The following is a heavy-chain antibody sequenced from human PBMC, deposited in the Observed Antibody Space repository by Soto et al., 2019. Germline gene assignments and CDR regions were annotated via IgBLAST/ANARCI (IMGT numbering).Heavy chain of an antibody. CDR3: ARDDVLCDGGSCYGVPMAV. CDR1: GFTVSSKY. J-gene: IGHJ6*03. Sequence: EVQLVESGGVLVQPGGSLRLYCAASGFTVSSKYMSWVSQAPGKGVEWVSLIQSGGNTYYADSVNVRFTISRDSAENTLQLQMDSLRAEETAVYYCARDDVLCDGGSCYGVPMAVWGKGTTVTVSS. CDR2: IQSGGNT. D-gene: IGHD2-15*01. V-gene: IGHV3-66*01.